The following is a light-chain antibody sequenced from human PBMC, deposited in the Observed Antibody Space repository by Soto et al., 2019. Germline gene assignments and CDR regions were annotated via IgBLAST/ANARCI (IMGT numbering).Light chain of an antibody. CDR3: QSLGTGIQV. Sequence: QSVLTQSPSASGSLGASVKLTCTLSSGYSTYAIAWHQQQSEKGPRFLMKINYDGTHSKGDGFFDRFSGSSSGAERHLTISSLQSEDEADYYCQSLGTGIQVFGGGTKVTVL. V-gene: IGLV4-69*01. J-gene: IGLJ3*02. CDR1: SGYSTYA. CDR2: INYDGTH.